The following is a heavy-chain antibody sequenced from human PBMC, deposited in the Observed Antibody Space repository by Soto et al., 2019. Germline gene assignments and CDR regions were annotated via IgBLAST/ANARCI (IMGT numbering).Heavy chain of an antibody. V-gene: IGHV4-59*01. CDR3: ARGRTVRNYADDSSDYFYFFDY. CDR2: VYYTGST. J-gene: IGHJ4*02. CDR1: GDSIITFY. D-gene: IGHD3-22*01. Sequence: SETLSLTCTVSGDSIITFYWGWIRQSPGKELEWIGYVYYTGSTNYNPSLKSRVTISVDRSKNQFALELTSANAADTAVYYCARGRTVRNYADDSSDYFYFFDYWGQGTQVTVSS.